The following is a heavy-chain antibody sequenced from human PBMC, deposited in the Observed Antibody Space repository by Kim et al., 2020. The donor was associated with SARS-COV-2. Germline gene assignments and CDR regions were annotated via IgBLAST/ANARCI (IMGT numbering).Heavy chain of an antibody. V-gene: IGHV1-3*01. J-gene: IGHJ4*02. CDR2: INPGNGNT. Sequence: ASVKVSCKASGYTFMTYAIHWVRQAPGESLEWMGWINPGNGNTKYSQKVKGRVAITTDTSANIAYLELRGLKSEDTAVYYCARDVAGARKYFDYWGQGTLVSVSS. CDR1: GYTFMTYA. CDR3: ARDVAGARKYFDY.